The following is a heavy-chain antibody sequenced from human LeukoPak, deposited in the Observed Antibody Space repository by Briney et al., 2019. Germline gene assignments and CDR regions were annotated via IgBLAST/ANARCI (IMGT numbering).Heavy chain of an antibody. D-gene: IGHD6-6*01. CDR3: ARDIISEYSSSHSHFDP. Sequence: PSETLSLTCTVSGGSISSQYWSWIRQPPGMGLEWIGYIYYSGSTSYNPSLKSRVTISVDTSKNQFSLRLSSVTAADTAVYYCARDIISEYSSSHSHFDPWGQGTLVTVSS. V-gene: IGHV4-59*11. J-gene: IGHJ5*02. CDR2: IYYSGST. CDR1: GGSISSQY.